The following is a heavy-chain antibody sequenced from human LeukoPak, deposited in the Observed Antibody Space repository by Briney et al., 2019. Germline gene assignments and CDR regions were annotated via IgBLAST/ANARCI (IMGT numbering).Heavy chain of an antibody. CDR3: ARWASSSWYIYYFDY. V-gene: IGHV4-34*01. Sequence: SETLSLTCAVYGGSFSGYYWSWLRQPPGKGLEWIGEINHSGSTNYNPSLKSRVTISVDTFKNQFSLKLSSVTAADTAVYYCARWASSSWYIYYFDYWGQGTLVTVSS. CDR1: GGSFSGYY. J-gene: IGHJ4*02. D-gene: IGHD6-13*01. CDR2: INHSGST.